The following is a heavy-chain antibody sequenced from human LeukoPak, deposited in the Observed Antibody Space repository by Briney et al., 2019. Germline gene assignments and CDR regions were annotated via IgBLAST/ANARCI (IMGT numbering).Heavy chain of an antibody. CDR1: GGSISSGSYY. CDR2: TYTSGST. D-gene: IGHD4-17*01. Sequence: PSQTLSLTCTVSGGSISSGSYYWSWIRQPAGKGLEWIGRTYTSGSTNYNPSLKSRVTISVDTSKNQFSLKLSSVTAADTAVYYCARETTGDYDYWGQGTLVTVSS. J-gene: IGHJ4*02. V-gene: IGHV4-61*02. CDR3: ARETTGDYDY.